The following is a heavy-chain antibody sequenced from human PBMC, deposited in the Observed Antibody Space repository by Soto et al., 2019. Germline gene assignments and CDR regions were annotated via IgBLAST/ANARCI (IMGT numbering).Heavy chain of an antibody. D-gene: IGHD2-2*01. Sequence: SETLSLTCTVSGGSISSGPYSWGWIRQPPGKGLEWIGTFYYSGSTNYNPSLESRVTISVDTSRNQFSLKVSSVTAADTAVYYCARLGGYCSSTSCYGQYTMDAWGQGTTVTVSS. CDR2: FYYSGST. J-gene: IGHJ6*02. CDR3: ARLGGYCSSTSCYGQYTMDA. V-gene: IGHV4-39*01. CDR1: GGSISSGPYS.